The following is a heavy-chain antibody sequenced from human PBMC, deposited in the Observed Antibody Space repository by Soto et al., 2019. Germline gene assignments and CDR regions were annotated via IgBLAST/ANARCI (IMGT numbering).Heavy chain of an antibody. Sequence: GGSLRLSCAASGFSFGSYALNWVSQDPGKGLEWVSTISGSDGKTFYADSVKGRFSISRDTSQSTLYLQMNSLRADDTAMYYCARLSYLDYWGQGTRVTVSS. V-gene: IGHV3-23*01. J-gene: IGHJ4*02. CDR3: ARLSYLDY. CDR1: GFSFGSYA. CDR2: ISGSDGKT.